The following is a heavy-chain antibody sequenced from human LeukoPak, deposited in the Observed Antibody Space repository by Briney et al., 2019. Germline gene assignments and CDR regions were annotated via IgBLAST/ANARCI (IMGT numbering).Heavy chain of an antibody. Sequence: SETLSLTCTVSGGSISSSSYYWGWIRQPPGKGLEWIGSIYYSGSTYYNPSLKSRVTISVDTSKNQFSLKLSSMTAADTAVYYCARMSRFSWTPYYFDYWSQGTLVIVSS. CDR3: ARMSRFSWTPYYFDY. CDR2: IYYSGST. CDR1: GGSISSSSYY. D-gene: IGHD3/OR15-3a*01. J-gene: IGHJ4*02. V-gene: IGHV4-39*01.